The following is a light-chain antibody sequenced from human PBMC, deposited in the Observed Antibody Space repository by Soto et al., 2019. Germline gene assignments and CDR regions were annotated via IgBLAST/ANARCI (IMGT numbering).Light chain of an antibody. CDR3: QSYDSRLSVV. J-gene: IGLJ3*02. V-gene: IGLV1-40*01. CDR2: GNS. CDR1: SSNIGAGYD. Sequence: QSVLTQPPSVSGAPGQRVTISCTGSSSNIGAGYDVHWYQQLPGTAPKLLIYGNSNRPSRVPDRFSGSKSGTSASLAITGLQAEDEADYYCQSYDSRLSVVFGGGTKLTVL.